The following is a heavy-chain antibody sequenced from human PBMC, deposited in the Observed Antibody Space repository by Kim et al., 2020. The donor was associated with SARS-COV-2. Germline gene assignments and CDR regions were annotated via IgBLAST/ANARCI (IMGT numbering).Heavy chain of an antibody. CDR3: ARLTVYGSTTTDS. CDR1: GGSISSTFYF. J-gene: IGHJ4*02. V-gene: IGHV4-39*01. D-gene: IGHD3-10*01. CDR2: IYHSGST. Sequence: SETLSLTCTVSGGSISSTFYFWSRIRQPPGKGLEWIGTIYHSGSTDYHPSLKNRVTISLDTSKNDFSLRLTSVTAADTAVYYCARLTVYGSTTTDSWGQG.